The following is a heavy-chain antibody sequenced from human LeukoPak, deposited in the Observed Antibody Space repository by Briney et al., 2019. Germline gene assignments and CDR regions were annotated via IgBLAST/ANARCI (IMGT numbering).Heavy chain of an antibody. CDR1: GGSISSYY. Sequence: SETLSLTCTVSGGSISSYYWSWIRQPPGKGLEWIGYIYYSGSTNYNPSLKSRVAISVDTSKNQFSLKLSSVTAADTAVYYCASIAVAGTGGDYWGQRTLVTVSS. CDR3: ASIAVAGTGGDY. D-gene: IGHD6-19*01. J-gene: IGHJ4*02. CDR2: IYYSGST. V-gene: IGHV4-59*08.